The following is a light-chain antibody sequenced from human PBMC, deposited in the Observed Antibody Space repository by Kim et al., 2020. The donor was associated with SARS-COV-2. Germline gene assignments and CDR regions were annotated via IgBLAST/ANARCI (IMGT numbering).Light chain of an antibody. Sequence: GSVGERVTITCRASQSISSWLAWYQQEAGKAPKLLIYRASSLESGVPSRFRGSGSGTEFTLTISSLQPDDFATYHCQQYNSYPWTFGQGTKVDIK. CDR1: QSISSW. CDR2: RAS. V-gene: IGKV1-5*03. J-gene: IGKJ1*01. CDR3: QQYNSYPWT.